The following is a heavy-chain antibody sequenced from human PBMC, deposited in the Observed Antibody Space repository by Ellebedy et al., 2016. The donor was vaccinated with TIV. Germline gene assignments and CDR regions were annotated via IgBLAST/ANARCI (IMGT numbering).Heavy chain of an antibody. D-gene: IGHD3-3*02. CDR2: MHSGGTT. V-gene: IGHV4-59*08. J-gene: IGHJ5*01. Sequence: MPSETLSLTCTVSGGSISGYFWSWIRQPPGKGLHWIGYMHSGGTTRYSPSLRSRASVSLDTSKNQFSLKLNSVTAADSAVYYCARHAEVPHFAMGLDPWGQGTLVTVAS. CDR3: ARHAEVPHFAMGLDP. CDR1: GGSISGYF.